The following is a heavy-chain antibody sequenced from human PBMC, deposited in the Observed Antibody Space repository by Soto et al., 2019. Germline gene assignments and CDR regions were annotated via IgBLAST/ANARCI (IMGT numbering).Heavy chain of an antibody. J-gene: IGHJ4*02. CDR1: GYTFTSYA. Sequence: ASVKVSCKASGYTFTSYAIHWAHQAPGQRLEWMGWINAGNGNTKYSQKFQGRVTITRDTSASTAYMELSSLRSEDTAVYYCARSIVVVTAADYWGQGTLVTVSS. D-gene: IGHD2-21*02. CDR3: ARSIVVVTAADY. CDR2: INAGNGNT. V-gene: IGHV1-3*01.